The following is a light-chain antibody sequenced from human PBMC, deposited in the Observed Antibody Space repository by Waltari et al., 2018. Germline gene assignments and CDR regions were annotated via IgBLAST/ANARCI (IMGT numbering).Light chain of an antibody. CDR3: QQYNNWPPLT. J-gene: IGKJ4*01. CDR2: GAS. V-gene: IGKV3-15*01. CDR1: QSVSSN. Sequence: ELVMTQSPATLSVSPGERAPLSCQASQSVSSNLAWYQQKPGQAPRLLIYGASTRATGIPARFSGSGSGTEFTLTISSMQSEDFAVYYCQQYNNWPPLTFGGGTKVEIK.